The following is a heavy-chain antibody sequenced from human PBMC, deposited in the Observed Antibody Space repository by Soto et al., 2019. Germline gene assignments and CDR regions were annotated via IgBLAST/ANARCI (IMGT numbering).Heavy chain of an antibody. J-gene: IGHJ6*02. D-gene: IGHD5-18*01. CDR3: ARGPGGYSYGPNYYYGMDV. CDR2: IYTSGST. V-gene: IGHV4-61*02. CDR1: GGSISSGGYY. Sequence: SSETLSLTCTVSGGSISSGGYYWSWIRQPAGKGLEWIGRIYTSGSTNYNHSLKSRVTMSVDTSKNQFSLKLSSVTAADTAVYYCARGPGGYSYGPNYYYGMDVWGQGTTVTVSS.